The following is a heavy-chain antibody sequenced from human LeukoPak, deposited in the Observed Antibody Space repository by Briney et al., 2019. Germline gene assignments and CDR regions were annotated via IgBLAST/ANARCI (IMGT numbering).Heavy chain of an antibody. V-gene: IGHV3-7*01. CDR1: GFTFSNYW. D-gene: IGHD3-10*01. J-gene: IGHJ6*03. Sequence: PGGSLRLSCGGSGFTFSNYWMSWVRQTPGKGPEWVATIKEDGSDKYYVDSVKGRFIIARDNAQNSVYLQMNSLRAEDTAVYYCARERDYYGNKFYYYMDVWGKGTTVTVSS. CDR3: ARERDYYGNKFYYYMDV. CDR2: IKEDGSDK.